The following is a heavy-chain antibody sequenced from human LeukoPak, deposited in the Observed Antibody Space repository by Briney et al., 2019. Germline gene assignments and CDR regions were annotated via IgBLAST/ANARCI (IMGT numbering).Heavy chain of an antibody. V-gene: IGHV3-48*04. Sequence: GGSLRLSCAASGFMFSYYNMNWVRQAPGKGLEWVSYIRSSSSTIYYTDSVKGRFTISRDDAKNSQYLQMNSLRAEDTAVYYCARAGAAAASNAFDIWGQGTMVTVSS. CDR3: ARAGAAAASNAFDI. D-gene: IGHD6-13*01. CDR1: GFMFSYYN. CDR2: IRSSSSTI. J-gene: IGHJ3*02.